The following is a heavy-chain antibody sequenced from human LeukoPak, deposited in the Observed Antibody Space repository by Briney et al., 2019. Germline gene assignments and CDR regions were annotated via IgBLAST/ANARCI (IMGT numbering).Heavy chain of an antibody. CDR1: GDILSSNSAT. Sequence: SQTLSLTCAVSGDILSSNSATWNWIRQSPSRGLEWLGRTYYTSQWYNDYAVSVKSRITINPDTSKNQFSLQMNSVTPEDTAVYYCARSTGARFDPWGQGTLVTVSS. CDR3: ARSTGARFDP. D-gene: IGHD3-10*01. CDR2: TYYTSQWYN. V-gene: IGHV6-1*01. J-gene: IGHJ5*02.